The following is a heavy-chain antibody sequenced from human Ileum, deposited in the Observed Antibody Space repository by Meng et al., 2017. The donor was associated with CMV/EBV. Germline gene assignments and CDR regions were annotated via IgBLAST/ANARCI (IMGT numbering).Heavy chain of an antibody. CDR3: ARGKAYGVWTGYYTTTYHGMDV. CDR2: IRRSGDTI. J-gene: IGHJ6*02. V-gene: IGHV3-11*01. Sequence: GASLKISCAASGFTFSDYYMTWIRQAPGKGLEWVSYIRRSGDTIYYADSMKGRITISRDNAKNSLFLQMHSLRAEDTAVYYCARGKAYGVWTGYYTTTYHGMDVWGQGTTVTVSS. CDR1: GFTFSDYY. D-gene: IGHD3/OR15-3a*01.